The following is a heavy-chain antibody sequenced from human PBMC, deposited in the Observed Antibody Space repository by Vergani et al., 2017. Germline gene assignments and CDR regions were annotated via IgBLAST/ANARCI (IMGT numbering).Heavy chain of an antibody. CDR3: ARKVGYSSSGYYYGMDV. D-gene: IGHD6-13*01. CDR2: IDPSDSYT. J-gene: IGHJ6*02. V-gene: IGHV5-10-1*03. CDR1: GYSFTSYW. Sequence: EVQLVQSGAEVKKPGESLRISCKGSGYSFTSYWISWVRQMPGKGLEWMGRIDPSDSYTNYSPSFQGHVTISADKSISTAYLQWSSLKASDTAMYYCARKVGYSSSGYYYGMDVWGQGTTVTVSS.